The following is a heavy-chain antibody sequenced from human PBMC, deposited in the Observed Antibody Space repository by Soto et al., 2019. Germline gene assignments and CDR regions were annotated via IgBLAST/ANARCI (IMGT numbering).Heavy chain of an antibody. D-gene: IGHD3-9*01. J-gene: IGHJ4*02. CDR3: ARLYQVLRYFDWLLPNFDY. CDR2: ISSSSSYI. CDR1: GFTFGSYS. Sequence: GGSLRLSCAASGFTFGSYSMNWVRQAPGKGLEWVSSISSSSSYIYYADSVKGRFTISRDNAKNSLYLQMNSLRAEDTAVYYCARLYQVLRYFDWLLPNFDYWGQGTLVTVSS. V-gene: IGHV3-21*01.